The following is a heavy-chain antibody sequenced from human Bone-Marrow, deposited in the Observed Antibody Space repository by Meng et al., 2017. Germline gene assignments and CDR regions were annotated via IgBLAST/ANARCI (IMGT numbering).Heavy chain of an antibody. J-gene: IGHJ4*02. CDR1: GFTFRTYA. D-gene: IGHD2-15*01. CDR2: ISGSGDDT. CDR3: AKVVAAFLFDY. Sequence: GESLKISCAASGFTFRTYAMSWVRQAPGKGLEWVSAISGSGDDTYYADSVKGRFTISRDNSKNTLYLQMNSLRAEDTAVYYCAKVVAAFLFDYWGQGTLVTVSS. V-gene: IGHV3-23*01.